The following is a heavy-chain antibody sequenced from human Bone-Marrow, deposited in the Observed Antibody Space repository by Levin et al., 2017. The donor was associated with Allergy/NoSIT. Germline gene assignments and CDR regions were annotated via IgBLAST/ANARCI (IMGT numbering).Heavy chain of an antibody. Sequence: SETLSLTCTVSGASISGYYWSWIRQPPGKGVEWLGYIFSSGSAKYNPSLKNRVTISVDTSKNQFSLNLSSVTAADTAVYYCARGPGCASCYSLYMDVWGKGTTVIVSS. J-gene: IGHJ6*03. CDR2: IFSSGSA. D-gene: IGHD2-15*01. V-gene: IGHV4-59*01. CDR3: ARGPGCASCYSLYMDV. CDR1: GASISGYY.